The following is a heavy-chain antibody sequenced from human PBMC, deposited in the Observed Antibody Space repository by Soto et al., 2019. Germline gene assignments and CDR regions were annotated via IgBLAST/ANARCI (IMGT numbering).Heavy chain of an antibody. Sequence: QLLLQESGPGLVKPSETLSLTCTVSGGSILDSTYYWAWIRQSPGKGLEWIGTIFYSGGTFYPPSLKGRATMSVDTSNNQCSRKLSSVTAADTAVYYCARQASGYYYGWFDPWGQGTLVTVSS. D-gene: IGHD3-22*01. CDR1: GGSILDSTYY. J-gene: IGHJ5*02. CDR2: IFYSGGT. CDR3: ARQASGYYYGWFDP. V-gene: IGHV4-39*01.